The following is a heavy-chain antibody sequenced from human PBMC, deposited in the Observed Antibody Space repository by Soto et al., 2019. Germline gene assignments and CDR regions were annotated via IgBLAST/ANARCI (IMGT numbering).Heavy chain of an antibody. D-gene: IGHD1-26*01. V-gene: IGHV3-11*06. CDR3: ARDCAVGATPWFDP. CDR2: ISSSSSYT. Sequence: QVQLVESGGGLVKPGGSLRLSCAASGFTFSDYYMSWIRQAPGKGLEWVSYISSSSSYTNYADSVKGRFTISRDNAKNSLYLQMNSLRAEDTAVYYCARDCAVGATPWFDPWGQGTLVTVSS. J-gene: IGHJ5*02. CDR1: GFTFSDYY.